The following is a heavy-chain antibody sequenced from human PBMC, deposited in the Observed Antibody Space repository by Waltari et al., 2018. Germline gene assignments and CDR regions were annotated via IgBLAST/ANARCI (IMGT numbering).Heavy chain of an antibody. CDR1: GGSISSYY. Sequence: QVQLQESGPGLVKPSETLSLTCTVSGGSISSYYWSWIRPPPGKRLEWIGYIHSIGWTTCNPSRKGRVTISVDTSKSQCSLKLSSVTAADTAVYYCASTYSSSWNANDAFDIWGQGTMVTVSS. D-gene: IGHD6-13*01. CDR2: IHSIGWT. V-gene: IGHV4-59*01. J-gene: IGHJ3*02. CDR3: ASTYSSSWNANDAFDI.